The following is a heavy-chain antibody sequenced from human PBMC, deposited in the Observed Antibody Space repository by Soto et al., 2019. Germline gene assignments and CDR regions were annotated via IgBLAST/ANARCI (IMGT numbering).Heavy chain of an antibody. CDR2: ISGSGGST. Sequence: GGSLRLSCAASGFTFSSYAMSWVRQAPGKGLEWVSAISGSGGSTYYADSVKGRFTISRDNSKNTLYLQMNTPRAEDTAVYYCSARYGRGDSTCYFDYWGQGTLVTVSS. CDR1: GFTFSSYA. CDR3: SARYGRGDSTCYFDY. J-gene: IGHJ4*02. V-gene: IGHV3-23*01. D-gene: IGHD2-21*02.